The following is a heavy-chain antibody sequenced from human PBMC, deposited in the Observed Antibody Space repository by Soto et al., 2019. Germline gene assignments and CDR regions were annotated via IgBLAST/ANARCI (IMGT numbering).Heavy chain of an antibody. J-gene: IGHJ6*02. CDR1: GYPLTGYY. CDR3: ARERYQVISDGMDV. Sequence: GXSVKVSCKASGYPLTGYYIHWVREAPGQGLEWMGWINPQTGGTSYGQKFQGRVTLSRDTSINTAYLELSRLRFDDAAVYFCARERYQVISDGMDVWGQGTTVTVSS. V-gene: IGHV1-2*02. CDR2: INPQTGGT. D-gene: IGHD2-2*01.